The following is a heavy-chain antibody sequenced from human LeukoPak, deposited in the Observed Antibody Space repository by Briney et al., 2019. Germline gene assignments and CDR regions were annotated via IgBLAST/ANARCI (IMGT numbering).Heavy chain of an antibody. CDR2: IYYSGST. J-gene: IGHJ3*02. Sequence: SETLSLTCTVSGGSISSYYWSWIRQPPGKGLEWIGYIYYSGSTNYNPSLKSRVTISVDTSKNQFSLKLSSVTAADTAVYHCASRIAVAGTDAFDIWGQGTMVTVSS. D-gene: IGHD6-19*01. CDR3: ASRIAVAGTDAFDI. V-gene: IGHV4-59*01. CDR1: GGSISSYY.